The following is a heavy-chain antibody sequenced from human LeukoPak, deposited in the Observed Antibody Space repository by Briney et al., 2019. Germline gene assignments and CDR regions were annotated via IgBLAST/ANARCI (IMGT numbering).Heavy chain of an antibody. J-gene: IGHJ3*02. Sequence: GESLKISCKGSGYNFTSYWIGWVRPGPGKGLEWMGIIYPGDSDTRYSPSFQGQVTISADKSISTAYLQWSSLKASDTAMYYCARPYSSGWYYAFDIWGQGTMVTVSS. V-gene: IGHV5-51*01. CDR3: ARPYSSGWYYAFDI. CDR1: GYNFTSYW. CDR2: IYPGDSDT. D-gene: IGHD6-19*01.